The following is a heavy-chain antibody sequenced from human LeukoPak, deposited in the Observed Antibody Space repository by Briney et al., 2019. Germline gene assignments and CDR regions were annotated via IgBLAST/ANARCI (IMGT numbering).Heavy chain of an antibody. V-gene: IGHV1-69*13. J-gene: IGHJ5*02. D-gene: IGHD2-15*01. CDR2: IIPIFGTA. CDR1: GGTFSSYA. CDR3: AREYCSGGSCYSEWFDP. Sequence: SVKVSCKASGGTFSSYAISWVRQAPGQGLEWMGGIIPIFGTANYAQKFQGRVTITADESTSTAYMELSSLRSEDTAVYYCAREYCSGGSCYSEWFDPWGQGTLVTVSS.